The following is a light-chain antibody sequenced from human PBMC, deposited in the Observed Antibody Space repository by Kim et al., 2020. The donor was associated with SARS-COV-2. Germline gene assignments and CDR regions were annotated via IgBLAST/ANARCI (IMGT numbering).Light chain of an antibody. CDR2: VAS. V-gene: IGKV3-20*01. CDR3: QQYGSSLWT. J-gene: IGKJ1*01. CDR1: QSVSSS. Sequence: LPPGDDATLSGRASQSVSSSLAWYQQKPGQAPRLLIYVASNRATGIPDRFSGSGSGTDFTLTISRLEPEDFAMYYCQQYGSSLWTFGQGTKVDIK.